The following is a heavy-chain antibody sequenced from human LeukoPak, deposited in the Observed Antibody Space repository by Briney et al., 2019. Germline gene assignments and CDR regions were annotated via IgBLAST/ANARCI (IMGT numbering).Heavy chain of an antibody. D-gene: IGHD1-26*01. V-gene: IGHV3-7*03. J-gene: IGHJ4*02. CDR3: AKDRLGALLYFDS. Sequence: GGSLRLSCAASGFTFSSYWMSWVRQAPGKGLEWVANIKQDGSEKYYADSVKGRFTISRDNSMNTLYLQMNSLRAEDTAVYSCAKDRLGALLYFDSWGQGTLVTVSS. CDR1: GFTFSSYW. CDR2: IKQDGSEK.